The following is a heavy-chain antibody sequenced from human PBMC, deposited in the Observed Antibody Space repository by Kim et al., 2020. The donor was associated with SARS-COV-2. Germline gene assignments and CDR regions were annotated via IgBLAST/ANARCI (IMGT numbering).Heavy chain of an antibody. Sequence: SETLSLTCAVYGGSFSGYFWNWIRQTPGKGLEWIGEVDHSGGTNYNPSLKSRVTISVDTSKNQFSLRLRSVTAADTGVYFCARERDFGDYLEFWSQGNRV. V-gene: IGHV4-34*01. CDR2: VDHSGGT. CDR3: ARERDFGDYLEF. CDR1: GGSFSGYF. J-gene: IGHJ4*02. D-gene: IGHD2-15*01.